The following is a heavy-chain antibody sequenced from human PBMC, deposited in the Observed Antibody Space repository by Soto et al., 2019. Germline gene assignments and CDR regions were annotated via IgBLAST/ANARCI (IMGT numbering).Heavy chain of an antibody. J-gene: IGHJ5*02. Sequence: QVHLQESGPGLVKPSGTLALTCAVSGGSISSDKWWTWVRQPPGKGLEWIGEISHRGSTNYSPSFNSRLSLSVDTTKTQFSLRLTSVTAADTAVYYCAAIPLTSGVVSGRFDPWGQGIMVTVSS. CDR1: GGSISSDKW. CDR2: ISHRGST. CDR3: AAIPLTSGVVSGRFDP. D-gene: IGHD3-3*01. V-gene: IGHV4-4*02.